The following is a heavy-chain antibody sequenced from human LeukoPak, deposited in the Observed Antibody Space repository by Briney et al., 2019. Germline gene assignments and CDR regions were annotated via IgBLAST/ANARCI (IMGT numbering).Heavy chain of an antibody. Sequence: PSQTLSLTCTVSAGSITSHDYYWSWIRQAPGKGLEWIGYTHNSGSTFYNPSLKSRFTISVDTSKYQLSLKVRSVTATDTAVYYCAREGHDFWSGSRGWFDPWGPGTLVTVSS. CDR1: AGSITSHDYY. D-gene: IGHD3-3*01. CDR2: THNSGST. J-gene: IGHJ5*02. V-gene: IGHV4-30-4*01. CDR3: AREGHDFWSGSRGWFDP.